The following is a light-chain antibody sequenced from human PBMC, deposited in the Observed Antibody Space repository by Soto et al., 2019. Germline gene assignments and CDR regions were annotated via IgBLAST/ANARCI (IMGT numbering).Light chain of an antibody. J-gene: IGKJ4*01. Sequence: DIQLTQSPSSVSASVGDTVTITCRASQDISDYLAWFQQKPGQAPRSLIFAASRLQGGVPSKFSGRGSGTDFTLTITSLQPEDFATYYCHQYVTYPLTFGGGTKVQI. CDR3: HQYVTYPLT. V-gene: IGKV1-16*02. CDR2: AAS. CDR1: QDISDY.